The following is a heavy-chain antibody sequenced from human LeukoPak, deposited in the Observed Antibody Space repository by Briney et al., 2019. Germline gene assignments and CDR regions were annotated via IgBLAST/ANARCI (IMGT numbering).Heavy chain of an antibody. CDR3: ARDNDKVVDH. D-gene: IGHD1-1*01. V-gene: IGHV1-18*01. CDR2: ITAYNGNR. Sequence: PLASVKVSCKASGYTFTSRAMNWVRQAPGQGLEWMGWITAYNGNRLYAQRFQGRITLTTDTSTSTSYMELRSLEYDDTAIYYCARDNDKVVDHWGQGTLVTVSS. J-gene: IGHJ4*01. CDR1: GYTFTSRA.